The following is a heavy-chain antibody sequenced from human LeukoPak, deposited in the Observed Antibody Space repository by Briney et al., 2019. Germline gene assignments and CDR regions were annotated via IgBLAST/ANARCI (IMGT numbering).Heavy chain of an antibody. CDR2: ISGSGGST. CDR3: AKERSPAYGSGTY. D-gene: IGHD3-10*01. Sequence: ETLSLTCAVYGGSFSGYYWSWVRQAPGKGLEWVSAISGSGGSTYYADSVKGRFTISRDNSKNTLYLQMNSLRAEDTAVYYCAKERSPAYGSGTYWGQGTLVTVSS. CDR1: GGSFSGYY. V-gene: IGHV3-23*01. J-gene: IGHJ4*02.